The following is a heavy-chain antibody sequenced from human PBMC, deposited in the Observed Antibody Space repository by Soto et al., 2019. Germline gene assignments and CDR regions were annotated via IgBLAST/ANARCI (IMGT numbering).Heavy chain of an antibody. CDR1: GGSISSYY. J-gene: IGHJ6*02. CDR3: AGALLGYCSGGTCYSTPYYYYGMDV. D-gene: IGHD2-15*01. Sequence: SETLSLTCAVSGGSISSYYWSWIRQPPGKGLEWIGYIYYSGSTNYNPSLKSRVTISVDTSKNEFSLKLSSVTAADTAVYYCAGALLGYCSGGTCYSTPYYYYGMDVWGQGTTVTVSS. V-gene: IGHV4-59*01. CDR2: IYYSGST.